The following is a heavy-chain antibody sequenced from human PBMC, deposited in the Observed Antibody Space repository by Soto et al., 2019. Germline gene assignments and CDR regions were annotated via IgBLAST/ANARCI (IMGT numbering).Heavy chain of an antibody. CDR3: ARLRIATNNYKWFDP. V-gene: IGHV4-31*03. Sequence: SKTLSATCIVPGAALNSGNYYWIWIRQVPGKGLEWIGHIYVTGAVDYNPSLRDRITISQDTSERQFSLNLRLVTAADTAVYYCARLRIATNNYKWFDPWGQGTLVTVSS. CDR2: IYVTGAV. J-gene: IGHJ5*02. CDR1: GAALNSGNYY. D-gene: IGHD2-21*01.